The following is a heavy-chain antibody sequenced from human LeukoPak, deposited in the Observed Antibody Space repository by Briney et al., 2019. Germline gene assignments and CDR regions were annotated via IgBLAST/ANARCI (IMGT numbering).Heavy chain of an antibody. CDR3: ARDSSSNFDY. CDR1: GFTFSSYG. Sequence: GRPLRLSCAASGFTFSSYGMPWVRQAPGKGLEWVAVIWYDGSNKYYADSVKGRFTISRDNSKNTLYLQMNSLRAEDTAVYYCARDSSSNFDYWGQGTLVTVSS. D-gene: IGHD6-13*01. CDR2: IWYDGSNK. V-gene: IGHV3-33*01. J-gene: IGHJ4*02.